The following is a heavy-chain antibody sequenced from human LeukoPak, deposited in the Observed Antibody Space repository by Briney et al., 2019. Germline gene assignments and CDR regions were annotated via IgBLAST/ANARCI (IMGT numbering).Heavy chain of an antibody. V-gene: IGHV1-18*01. CDR3: ARQGYTNNLGGYFGDKDDGFDL. D-gene: IGHD3-9*01. CDR2: ISGYNGNT. CDR1: GYTFASYG. Sequence: ASVKVSCKTSGYTFASYGISWVRQAPGQGLEWMGWISGYNGNTKYAQKFQGRVTMTTDTSTSTAYMELRSLRYDDTAVYYCARQGYTNNLGGYFGDKDDGFDLWGQGTMVTVSS. J-gene: IGHJ3*01.